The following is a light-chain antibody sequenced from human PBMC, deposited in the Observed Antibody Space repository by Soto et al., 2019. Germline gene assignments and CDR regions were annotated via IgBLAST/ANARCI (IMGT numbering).Light chain of an antibody. CDR2: DVS. CDR3: SSYTSSSTF. CDR1: SSDVGGYNY. J-gene: IGLJ1*01. V-gene: IGLV2-14*03. Sequence: QSVLTQPASVSGSPGQSITISCTGTSSDVGGYNYVSWYQHHPGKAPKLMIYDVSNRPSGVSNRFSGSKSGNTASLTISGLQAEDEAEYYCSSYTSSSTFFGTGTKLTVL.